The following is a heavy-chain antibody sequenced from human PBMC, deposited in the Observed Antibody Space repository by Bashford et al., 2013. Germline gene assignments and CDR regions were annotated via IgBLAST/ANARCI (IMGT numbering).Heavy chain of an antibody. Sequence: SETLSLTCTVSGGSVSSGSYYWSWIRQPPGKGLEWIGYIYYSGSTNYNPSLKSRVTISVDTSKNQFSLKLSSVTAADTAVYYCARERYAKMRPNWFDPWGQGTLVTVSS. D-gene: IGHD5-12*01. CDR3: ARERYAKMRPNWFDP. CDR1: GGSVSSGSYY. J-gene: IGHJ5*02. V-gene: IGHV4-61*01. CDR2: IYYSGST.